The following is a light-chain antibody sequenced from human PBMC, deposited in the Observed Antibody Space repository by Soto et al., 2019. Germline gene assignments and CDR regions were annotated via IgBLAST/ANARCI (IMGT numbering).Light chain of an antibody. Sequence: EIVLTQSPGTLSLSPGERATLSCRASQSVSSSFLAWYQQKPGQAPRLLIYGASSRATDIPDRFSGSGSGTDFPLTISRLEPEDFAVYYCQQYGSSPLVTFGQGTKLEIK. CDR2: GAS. J-gene: IGKJ2*01. CDR3: QQYGSSPLVT. CDR1: QSVSSSF. V-gene: IGKV3-20*01.